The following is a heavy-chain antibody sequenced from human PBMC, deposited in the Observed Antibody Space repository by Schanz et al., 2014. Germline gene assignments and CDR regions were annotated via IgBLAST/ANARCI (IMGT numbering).Heavy chain of an antibody. J-gene: IGHJ4*02. V-gene: IGHV3-21*04. CDR2: ISSSSSYI. Sequence: EVQLLESGGGLVQPGGSLRLSCAASGFTFSNHALSWVRQAPGKGLEWVSSISSSSSYISYADSVKGRFTISRDTPKNTLYVQMSSLKTEDTAVYYCVRLDVHDYWGQGTLVTVSA. D-gene: IGHD3-16*01. CDR3: VRLDVHDY. CDR1: GFTFSNHA.